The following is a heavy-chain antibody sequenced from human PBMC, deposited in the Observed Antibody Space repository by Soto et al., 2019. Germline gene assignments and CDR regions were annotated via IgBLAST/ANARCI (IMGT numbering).Heavy chain of an antibody. J-gene: IGHJ6*02. D-gene: IGHD3-3*01. Sequence: PGGSLRLSCAASGFTFSSYGMHWVRQAPGKGLEWVAVISYDGSNKYYADSVKGRFTISRDNAKNSLYLQMNGLRAEDTAVYYCARGYYDFWSGYYISPYGMDVWGQGTTVTVSS. CDR1: GFTFSSYG. CDR3: ARGYYDFWSGYYISPYGMDV. V-gene: IGHV3-30*03. CDR2: ISYDGSNK.